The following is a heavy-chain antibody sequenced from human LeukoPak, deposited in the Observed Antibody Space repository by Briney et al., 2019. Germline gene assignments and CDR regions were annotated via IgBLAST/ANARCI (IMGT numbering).Heavy chain of an antibody. CDR2: IYYSGST. V-gene: IGHV4-39*07. CDR1: GGSISSSSYY. J-gene: IGHJ4*02. D-gene: IGHD3-22*01. CDR3: AREGRGVYYDSSSDY. Sequence: SETLSLTCTVSGGSISSSSYYWGWIRQPPGKGLEWIGSIYYSGSTYYDPSLKSRVTISVDTSKNQFSLKLSSVTAADTAVYYCAREGRGVYYDSSSDYWGQGTLVTVSS.